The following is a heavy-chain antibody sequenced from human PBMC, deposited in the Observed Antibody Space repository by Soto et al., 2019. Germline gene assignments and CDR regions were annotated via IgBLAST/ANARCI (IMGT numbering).Heavy chain of an antibody. D-gene: IGHD2-2*01. Sequence: SCKASGFTFSSYEMNWVRQAPGKGLEWVSYISSSGSTIYYADSVKGRFTISRDNAKNSLYLQMNSLRAEDTAVYYCARAAIVVVPAASYYYYGMDVWGQGTTVTVSS. CDR2: ISSSGSTI. CDR1: GFTFSSYE. CDR3: ARAAIVVVPAASYYYYGMDV. J-gene: IGHJ6*02. V-gene: IGHV3-48*03.